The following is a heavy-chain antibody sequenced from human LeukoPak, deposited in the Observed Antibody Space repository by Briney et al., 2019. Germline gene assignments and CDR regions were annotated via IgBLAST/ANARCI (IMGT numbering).Heavy chain of an antibody. CDR1: GGSISSSDYY. D-gene: IGHD2/OR15-2a*01. J-gene: IGHJ4*03. CDR3: ASHRRYTTGSEEFDY. Sequence: PSETLSLTCTVSGGSISSSDYYGAWIRQPPGKGLEWIGSIYYSGNTYYHPSLKSRVTISVDTSKNQFSLKLSSVTAADTAVYYCASHRRYTTGSEEFDYWGQGSPGHRLL. V-gene: IGHV4-39*01. CDR2: IYYSGNT.